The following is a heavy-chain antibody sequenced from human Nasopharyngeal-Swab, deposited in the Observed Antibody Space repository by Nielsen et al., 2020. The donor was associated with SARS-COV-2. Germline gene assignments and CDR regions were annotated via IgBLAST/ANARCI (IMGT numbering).Heavy chain of an antibody. D-gene: IGHD2-15*01. Sequence: GESLKISCAASGFTFSSYWLSWVRQAPGKGLEWVANIKQDGSEKYYVDSVKGRFTLSRDKNKNSLYLQMNSLRTDDTALYYCARDSSTSGYCNGGGCYTLEYWGQGTLVTVSS. CDR1: GFTFSSYW. J-gene: IGHJ4*02. CDR3: ARDSSTSGYCNGGGCYTLEY. V-gene: IGHV3-7*03. CDR2: IKQDGSEK.